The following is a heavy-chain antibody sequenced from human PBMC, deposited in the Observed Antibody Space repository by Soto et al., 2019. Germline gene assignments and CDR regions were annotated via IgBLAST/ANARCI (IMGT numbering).Heavy chain of an antibody. CDR3: ARDYPYYYVPPRAFDI. CDR1: GYTFTSYA. Sequence: ASVKVSCKASGYTFTSYAMHWVRQAPGQRLEWMGWINAGNGNTKYSQKFQGRVTITRDTSASTAYMELSSLRSDDTAVYYCARDYPYYYVPPRAFDIWGQGTMVTVSS. J-gene: IGHJ3*02. D-gene: IGHD3-10*02. CDR2: INAGNGNT. V-gene: IGHV1-3*01.